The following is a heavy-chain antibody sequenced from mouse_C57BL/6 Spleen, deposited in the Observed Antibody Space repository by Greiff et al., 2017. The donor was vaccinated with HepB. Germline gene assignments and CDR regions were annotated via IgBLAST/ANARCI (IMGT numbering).Heavy chain of an antibody. CDR1: GYTFTSYW. Sequence: VQLQQPGAELVRPGSSVKLSCKASGYTFTSYWMHWVKQRPIQGLEWIGNIDPSDSETHYNQKFKDKARLTVDKSSSTAYMQLSSLTSEDSAVYYCARVDNYSGSSFLAYWGQGTLVTVSA. V-gene: IGHV1-52*01. CDR2: IDPSDSET. D-gene: IGHD1-1*01. J-gene: IGHJ3*01. CDR3: ARVDNYSGSSFLAY.